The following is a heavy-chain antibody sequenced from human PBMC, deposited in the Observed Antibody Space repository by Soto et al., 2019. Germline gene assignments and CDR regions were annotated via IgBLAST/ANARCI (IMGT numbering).Heavy chain of an antibody. J-gene: IGHJ6*02. V-gene: IGHV4-39*01. CDR2: IYYSGST. CDR3: ARQTLPPTDYYYYYGMDV. CDR1: GGSISSSNYY. D-gene: IGHD3-16*01. Sequence: PSETLSLTCTVSGGSISSSNYYWGWVRQPPGKGLEWIGSIYYSGSTYYNPSLKSRVTISVDTSKNQFSLKLSSVTAADTAVYYCARQTLPPTDYYYYYGMDVWGQGTTVTVS.